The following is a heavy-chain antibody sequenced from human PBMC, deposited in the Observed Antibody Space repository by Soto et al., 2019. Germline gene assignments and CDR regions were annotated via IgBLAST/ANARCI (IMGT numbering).Heavy chain of an antibody. CDR2: LSGSGGST. CDR1: GFTFSSYA. Sequence: QPGGSLRLSCAASGFTFSSYAMSWVRQAPGKGLEWVSALSGSGGSTYYADSVKGRFTISRVNSKNTLYLQMYSLRAEDTAVYYCAKAPMVRGRPYYYSGMDVWGQGTTVTVSS. D-gene: IGHD3-10*01. CDR3: AKAPMVRGRPYYYSGMDV. J-gene: IGHJ6*02. V-gene: IGHV3-23*01.